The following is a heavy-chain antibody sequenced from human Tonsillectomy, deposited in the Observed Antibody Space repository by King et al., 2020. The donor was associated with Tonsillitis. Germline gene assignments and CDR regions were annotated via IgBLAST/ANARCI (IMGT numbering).Heavy chain of an antibody. CDR3: TRPGGDAYYYYGMDV. Sequence: EVQLVESGGGLVQPGGSLTLSCAASGLTFSGSAMHWVRQASGKGLEWVGRIRSKANSYATAYAASVKGRFTVSRDDSKNTAYLQMNSLKTEDTAVYYCTRPGGDAYYYYGMDVWGQGATVTVSS. J-gene: IGHJ6*02. CDR2: IRSKANSYAT. CDR1: GLTFSGSA. V-gene: IGHV3-73*02. D-gene: IGHD2-21*02.